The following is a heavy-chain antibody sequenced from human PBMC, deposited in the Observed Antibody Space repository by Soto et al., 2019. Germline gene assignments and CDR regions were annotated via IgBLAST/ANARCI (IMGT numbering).Heavy chain of an antibody. J-gene: IGHJ4*02. CDR2: ISADGNSE. V-gene: IGHV3-30*18. Sequence: PGGSLRLSCVVSGVTFSNSDMQWVRQAPGKGLEWVAMISADGNSEDYAASVKGRFTVSRENSKNTLYLQMDSLRVEDTAIYYCAKDVDYVGNPWCHWGQGALVTVSS. CDR1: GVTFSNSD. D-gene: IGHD4-17*01. CDR3: AKDVDYVGNPWCH.